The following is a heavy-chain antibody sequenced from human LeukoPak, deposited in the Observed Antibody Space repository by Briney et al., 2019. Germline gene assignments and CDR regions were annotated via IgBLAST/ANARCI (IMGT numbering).Heavy chain of an antibody. CDR3: ARGGSSSWYTFDY. CDR2: IIPIFGTA. CDR1: GYTFTGYY. D-gene: IGHD6-13*01. Sequence: ASVKVSCKASGYTFTGYYMHWVRQAPGQGLEWMGGIIPIFGTANYAQKFQGRVTITADKSTSTAYMEQSSLRSEDTAVYYCARGGSSSWYTFDYWGQGTLVTVSS. V-gene: IGHV1-69*06. J-gene: IGHJ4*02.